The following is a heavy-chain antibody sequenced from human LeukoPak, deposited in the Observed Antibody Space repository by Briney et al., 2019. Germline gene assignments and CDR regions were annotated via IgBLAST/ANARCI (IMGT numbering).Heavy chain of an antibody. CDR2: IYYSGST. Sequence: SETLSLTCTVSGGSISSNDYYWSWIRQPPGKGLEWIGYIYYSGSTYYNPSLKSRVTISVDTPKNQFSLKLSSVTAADTAVYYCARHPRETTAYFDYWGQGTLVTVSS. V-gene: IGHV4-30-4*08. D-gene: IGHD4-11*01. J-gene: IGHJ4*02. CDR1: GGSISSNDYY. CDR3: ARHPRETTAYFDY.